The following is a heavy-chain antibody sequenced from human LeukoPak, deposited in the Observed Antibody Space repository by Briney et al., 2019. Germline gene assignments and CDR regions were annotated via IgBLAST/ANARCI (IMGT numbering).Heavy chain of an antibody. D-gene: IGHD3-22*01. CDR1: GGTFSNYA. Sequence: SVKVSCKASGGTFSNYAISWVRQAPGQGLEWMGGIIPIFGTANYAQKFQGRVTITADESTSTAYMELSSLRSEDTAVYYCARRYYYDSSGYVFDYWGQGTLVTVSS. J-gene: IGHJ4*02. CDR3: ARRYYYDSSGYVFDY. V-gene: IGHV1-69*13. CDR2: IIPIFGTA.